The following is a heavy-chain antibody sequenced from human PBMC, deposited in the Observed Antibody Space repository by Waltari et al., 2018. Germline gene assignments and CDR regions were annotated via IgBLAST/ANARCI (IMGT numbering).Heavy chain of an antibody. J-gene: IGHJ6*03. D-gene: IGHD6-13*01. CDR2: MNPNSGNT. CDR3: ARGIASAGRPAGHYYYYMDV. V-gene: IGHV1-8*01. CDR1: GYTFTRYD. Sequence: QVQLVQSGAEVKKPLASVKVSCKASGYTFTRYDINWVRQATGQGIEWMGWMNPNSGNTGYAKKVQGKITMTRNTSISTAHMELSGLTSEDTAVYYCARGIASAGRPAGHYYYYMDVWGKGTTVTVSS.